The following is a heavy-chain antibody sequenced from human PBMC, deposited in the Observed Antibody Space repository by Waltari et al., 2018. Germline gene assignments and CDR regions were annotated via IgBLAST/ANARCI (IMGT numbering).Heavy chain of an antibody. CDR1: GHPFPTSG. V-gene: IGHV3-30*18. Sequence: QVEESGGGVVQPGGSLRLSFVASGHPFPTSGMHWVRQAPGKGLEWLAVISSDGINKYYEDSVKGRFTVSRDNSKNSVYLQMNSLRPEDTALYFCAKAGGIHNYPLDPWGQGTLVTVSS. CDR2: ISSDGINK. D-gene: IGHD1-26*01. CDR3: AKAGGIHNYPLDP. J-gene: IGHJ5*02.